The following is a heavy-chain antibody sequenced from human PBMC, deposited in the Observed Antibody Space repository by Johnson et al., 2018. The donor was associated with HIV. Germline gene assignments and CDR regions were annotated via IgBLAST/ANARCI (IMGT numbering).Heavy chain of an antibody. CDR3: ARDPSRSTGAFDI. D-gene: IGHD1-1*01. V-gene: IGHV3-23*04. CDR2: ISGSGGTT. CDR1: GFTFSSYA. J-gene: IGHJ3*02. Sequence: MLLVESGGGVVQPGRSLRLSCAASGFTFSSYAMHWVRQAPGKGLEWVSAISGSGGTTNYADSVKGRFTISRDNSKNTLYLQMNSLRADDTAVYYCARDPSRSTGAFDIWGQGTMVTVSS.